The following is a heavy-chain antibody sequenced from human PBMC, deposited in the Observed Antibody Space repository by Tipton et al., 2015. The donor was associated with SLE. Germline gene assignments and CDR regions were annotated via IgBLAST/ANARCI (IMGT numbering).Heavy chain of an antibody. CDR1: GFTFSTYS. J-gene: IGHJ6*02. D-gene: IGHD3-22*01. Sequence: SLRLSCAASGFTFSTYSMNWVRQAPGKGLEWVSFISSSSTTIYYADSVKGRFTISRDNAKNSLFLQMNSLRVEDTAIYHCASGGYYDNYGMDVWGQGTTVTVSS. V-gene: IGHV3-48*01. CDR2: ISSSSTTI. CDR3: ASGGYYDNYGMDV.